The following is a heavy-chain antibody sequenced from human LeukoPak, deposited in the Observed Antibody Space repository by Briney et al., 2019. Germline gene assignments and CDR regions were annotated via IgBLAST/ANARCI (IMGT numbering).Heavy chain of an antibody. V-gene: IGHV3-21*01. CDR1: GFTFSSYS. D-gene: IGHD3-22*01. Sequence: GGSLRLSCAASGFTFSSYSMNWVRQAPGKGLEWVSSISSSSSYIYYADSVKGRFTISRDNAKNSLYLQMNSLRAEDTAVYYCARGKANYYDSSGKGPAFDIWGQGTMVTVSS. CDR2: ISSSSSYI. CDR3: ARGKANYYDSSGKGPAFDI. J-gene: IGHJ3*02.